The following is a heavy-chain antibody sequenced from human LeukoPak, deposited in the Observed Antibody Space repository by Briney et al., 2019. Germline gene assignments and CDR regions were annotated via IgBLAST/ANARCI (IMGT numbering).Heavy chain of an antibody. CDR2: IRYDGTNK. J-gene: IGHJ4*02. D-gene: IGHD3-22*01. V-gene: IGHV3-30*02. CDR3: AKTDNYDSSGYHDY. CDR1: GFTFSRFG. Sequence: GGSLRLSCSASGFTFSRFGMHWVRQAPGKGLEWVAFIRYDGTNKYSADSVKGQFTISRDNSKNTPYLQMNSLKTEDTAVYYCAKTDNYDSSGYHDYWGQGTLVTVSS.